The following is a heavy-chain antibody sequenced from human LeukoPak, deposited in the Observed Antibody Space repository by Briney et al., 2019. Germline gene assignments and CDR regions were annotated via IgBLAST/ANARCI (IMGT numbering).Heavy chain of an antibody. CDR1: GGTFSSYA. V-gene: IGHV1-69*04. J-gene: IGHJ4*02. D-gene: IGHD6-13*01. CDR2: IIPILGIA. CDR3: ARESRSSSCGY. Sequence: SVKVSCKASGGTFSSYAISWVRQAPGQGLEWMGRIIPILGIANYAQKFQGRVTITADKSTSTAYMELSSLRSEDTAVYYCARESRSSSCGYWGQGTLVTVSS.